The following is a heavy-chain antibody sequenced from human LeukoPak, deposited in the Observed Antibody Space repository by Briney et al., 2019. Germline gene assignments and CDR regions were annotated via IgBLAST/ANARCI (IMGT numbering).Heavy chain of an antibody. J-gene: IGHJ5*02. D-gene: IGHD2-21*01. Sequence: ASVKVSCKASGYTFTSYDINWVRQATGQGLEWMGWMNPNSGNTGYAQKFQGRVTMTRNTSISTAYMELSSLRSEDTAVYYCARAIWRGNWFDPWGQGTLVTVSS. CDR3: ARAIWRGNWFDP. V-gene: IGHV1-8*01. CDR1: GYTFTSYD. CDR2: MNPNSGNT.